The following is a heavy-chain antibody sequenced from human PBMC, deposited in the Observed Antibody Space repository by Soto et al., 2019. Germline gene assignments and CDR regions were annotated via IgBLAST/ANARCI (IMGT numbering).Heavy chain of an antibody. V-gene: IGHV4-31*03. CDR3: ARVLGYSYGSYDAFDI. J-gene: IGHJ3*02. CDR2: IYYSGST. D-gene: IGHD5-18*01. CDR1: GGSISSGGYY. Sequence: SETLSLTCTVSGGSISSGGYYWSWIRQQPGKGLELIGYIYYSGSTYYNPSLKSRVTISVDTSKNQFSLKLSSVTAADTAVYYCARVLGYSYGSYDAFDIWGQGTMVTVSS.